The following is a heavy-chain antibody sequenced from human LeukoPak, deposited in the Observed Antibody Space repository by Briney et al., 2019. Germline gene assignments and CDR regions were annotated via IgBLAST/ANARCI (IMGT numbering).Heavy chain of an antibody. CDR2: IKQDGSEK. D-gene: IGHD1-26*01. CDR3: ARLPQWELLYTQGAFDI. V-gene: IGHV3-7*01. Sequence: GGSLRLSCAASGFTFSSYWMSWVRQAPGKGLEWVANIKQDGSEKYYVNSVKGRFTISRDNAKNSLYLQMNSLRAEDTAVYYCARLPQWELLYTQGAFDIWGQGTMVTVSS. J-gene: IGHJ3*02. CDR1: GFTFSSYW.